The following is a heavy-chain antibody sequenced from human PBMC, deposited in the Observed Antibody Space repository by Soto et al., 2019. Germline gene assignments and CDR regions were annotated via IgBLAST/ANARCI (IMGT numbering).Heavy chain of an antibody. D-gene: IGHD3-10*01. Sequence: GGSLRLSCAASGFTFSSYAMSWVRQAPGKGLEWVSAISGSGGSTYYADSVKGRFTISRDNSKNTLYLQMNSLRAEDTAVYYCAKDQLWFGEFPRNPDYGMDVWGQGTTVTVSS. CDR3: AKDQLWFGEFPRNPDYGMDV. CDR2: ISGSGGST. CDR1: GFTFSSYA. V-gene: IGHV3-23*01. J-gene: IGHJ6*02.